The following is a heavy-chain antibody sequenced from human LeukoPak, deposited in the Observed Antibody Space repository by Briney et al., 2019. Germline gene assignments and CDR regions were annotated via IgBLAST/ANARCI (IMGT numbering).Heavy chain of an antibody. CDR1: GFTFSNYA. D-gene: IGHD6-19*01. CDR2: INHSGST. V-gene: IGHV4-34*01. J-gene: IGHJ4*02. CDR3: AREYSSGWYRRMDYFDY. Sequence: GSLRLSCAVSGFTFSNYAMSWIRQPPGKGLEWIGEINHSGSTNYNPSLKSRVTISVDTSKNQFSLKLSSVTAADTAVYYCAREYSSGWYRRMDYFDYWGQGTLVTVSS.